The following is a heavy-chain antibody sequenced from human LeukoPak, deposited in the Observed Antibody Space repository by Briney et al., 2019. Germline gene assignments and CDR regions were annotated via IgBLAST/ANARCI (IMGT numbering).Heavy chain of an antibody. J-gene: IGHJ3*02. CDR2: INHSGST. V-gene: IGHV4-34*01. Sequence: SETLSLTCAVYGGSFSGYYWSWIRQPPGKGLEWIGEINHSGSTNYNPSLKRRVTISVDTSKNQFSLKLSSVTAADTAVYYCARGGMRYFDWFPNRDAFDIWGQGTMVTVSS. D-gene: IGHD3-9*01. CDR3: ARGGMRYFDWFPNRDAFDI. CDR1: GGSFSGYY.